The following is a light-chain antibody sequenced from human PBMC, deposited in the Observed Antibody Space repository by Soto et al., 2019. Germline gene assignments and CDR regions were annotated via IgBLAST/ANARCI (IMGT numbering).Light chain of an antibody. CDR2: DAS. V-gene: IGKV1-5*01. J-gene: IGKJ2*01. Sequence: DIQMSQSPSTLSASVGDRITITCRASQSISNWLARYQQKPGKAPKLLIYDASSLESGVPSRFSGSGSWTEFTLTISSLQPDDFATYYCQQYNSYPYTFGQGTKLEIK. CDR1: QSISNW. CDR3: QQYNSYPYT.